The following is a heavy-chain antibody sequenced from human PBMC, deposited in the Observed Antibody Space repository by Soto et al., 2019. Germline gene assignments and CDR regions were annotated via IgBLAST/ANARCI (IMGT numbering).Heavy chain of an antibody. D-gene: IGHD6-13*01. CDR3: AKVEQLAFDY. CDR1: GFTFSIYA. J-gene: IGHJ4*02. V-gene: IGHV3-23*01. Sequence: EVQVLESGGGLVQPGGSLRLSCAASGFTFSIYAMTWVRQAPGKGLEWVSTISGSGDITYYADSVKGRFTISRDNSKDTLYLQMTSLRAEDTAVYYCAKVEQLAFDYWGQGTLVTVSS. CDR2: ISGSGDIT.